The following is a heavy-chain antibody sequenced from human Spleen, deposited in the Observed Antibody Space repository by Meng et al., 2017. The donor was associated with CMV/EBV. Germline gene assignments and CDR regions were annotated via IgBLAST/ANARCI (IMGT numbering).Heavy chain of an antibody. V-gene: IGHV3-48*03. CDR1: GFTFSSYE. J-gene: IGHJ5*02. CDR2: ISNTGGTI. D-gene: IGHD3-10*01. Sequence: GESLKISCAASGFTFSSYEMNWVRQAPGKGLEWVSYISNTGGTIYYADSVRGRLTISRDNAKSSLYLQMNSLRAEDTAVYYCARGGEGYGPGSYYTRSWFDPWGQGTLVTVSS. CDR3: ARGGEGYGPGSYYTRSWFDP.